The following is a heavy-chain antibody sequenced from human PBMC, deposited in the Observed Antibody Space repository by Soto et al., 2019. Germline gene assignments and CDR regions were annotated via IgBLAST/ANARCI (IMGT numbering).Heavy chain of an antibody. J-gene: IGHJ4*02. Sequence: SGGSLRLSCAASGFTFSSYGMHWVRQAPGKGLEWVAVISYDGSNKYYADSVKGRSTISRDNSKNTLYLQMNSLRAEDTAVYYCAKQSRIAVAGLDYWGQGTLVTVSS. CDR2: ISYDGSNK. CDR1: GFTFSSYG. CDR3: AKQSRIAVAGLDY. D-gene: IGHD6-19*01. V-gene: IGHV3-30*18.